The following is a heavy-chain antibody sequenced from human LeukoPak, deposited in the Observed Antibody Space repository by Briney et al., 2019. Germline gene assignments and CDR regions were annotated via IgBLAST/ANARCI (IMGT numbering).Heavy chain of an antibody. V-gene: IGHV3-48*03. D-gene: IGHD2-15*01. CDR2: ISSSTSTI. J-gene: IGHJ3*02. Sequence: GGSLRLSCAASGFTFSSYEMNWVRQAPGKGLEWVSYISSSTSTIYYADSVRGRFSISRDNAKNSLYLQMNSLRAEDTAVYFCARPVGYCSGGRCYSDVNAFDIWGQGTIVTVSS. CDR1: GFTFSSYE. CDR3: ARPVGYCSGGRCYSDVNAFDI.